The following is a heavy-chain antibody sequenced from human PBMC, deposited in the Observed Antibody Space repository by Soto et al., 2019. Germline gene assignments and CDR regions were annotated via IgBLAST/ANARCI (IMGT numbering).Heavy chain of an antibody. CDR2: ISTYNGNT. V-gene: IGHV1-18*01. D-gene: IGHD3-22*01. Sequence: QVQLVQSGAEVKKPGASVKVSCKASGYTFITYGVSWVRQAPGQGLDWLGWISTYNGNTRYAERLQGRVTMTTDTXXNTXXXXXXXXXXXXTAVYYCARGPTDYYDNSANYFLDYWGQGTLVTVSS. J-gene: IGHJ4*02. CDR3: ARGPTDYYDNSANYFLDY. CDR1: GYTFITYG.